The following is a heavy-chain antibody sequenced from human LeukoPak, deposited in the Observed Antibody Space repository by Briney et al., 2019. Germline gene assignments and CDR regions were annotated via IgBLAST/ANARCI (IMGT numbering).Heavy chain of an antibody. Sequence: GGSLRLSCAASGFTFSYFEMNWVRQAPGKGLEWLSYISLSGSTIYYADSVKGRFTISKDISKNTLYLQMNSLRAEDTAVYYCAKGNTSSWYIPFDYWGQGTLVTVSS. CDR1: GFTFSYFE. J-gene: IGHJ4*02. CDR2: ISLSGSTI. D-gene: IGHD6-13*01. CDR3: AKGNTSSWYIPFDY. V-gene: IGHV3-48*03.